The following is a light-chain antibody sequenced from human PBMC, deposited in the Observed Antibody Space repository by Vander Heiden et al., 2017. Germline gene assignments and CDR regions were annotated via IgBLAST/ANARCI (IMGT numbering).Light chain of an antibody. CDR1: SGINVGTYR. CDR2: YKSDSDK. Sequence: QAVLTQPSSLSASPGASASLNCTLRSGINVGTYRIYWYQQKPGSPPQYHLRYKSDSDKQQGSGVPSRFSGSKDASANAGILLISGLQSEDEADYYCMIWHSSAWVFGGGTKLTVL. V-gene: IGLV5-45*02. J-gene: IGLJ3*02. CDR3: MIWHSSAWV.